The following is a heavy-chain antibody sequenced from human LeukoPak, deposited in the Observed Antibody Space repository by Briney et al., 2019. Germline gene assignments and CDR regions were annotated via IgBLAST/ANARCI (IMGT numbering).Heavy chain of an antibody. J-gene: IGHJ4*02. D-gene: IGHD5-12*01. Sequence: SETLSLTCTVSGGSISSDSYYWGWIRQPPGKGLEWIGSIHYSAGTYYNPSLKSRVSISVDTSKNQFSLKLSSVTAADTAVYYCATVATSMVFDYWGQGTLVTVSS. CDR3: ATVATSMVFDY. CDR2: IHYSAGT. V-gene: IGHV4-39*07. CDR1: GGSISSDSYY.